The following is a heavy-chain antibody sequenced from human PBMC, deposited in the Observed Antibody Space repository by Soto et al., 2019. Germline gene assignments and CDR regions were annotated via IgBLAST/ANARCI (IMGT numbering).Heavy chain of an antibody. V-gene: IGHV3-30*03. J-gene: IGHJ4*02. CDR3: AERRVDCSGGSCYLGY. Sequence: PGGSLRLSCAASGFTFSSYGMHWVRQAPGKGLEWVAVISYDGSNKYYADSVKGRFTISRDNSKNTLYLQMNSLRAEDTAVYYCAERRVDCSGGSCYLGYWGQGTLVTVSS. D-gene: IGHD2-15*01. CDR2: ISYDGSNK. CDR1: GFTFSSYG.